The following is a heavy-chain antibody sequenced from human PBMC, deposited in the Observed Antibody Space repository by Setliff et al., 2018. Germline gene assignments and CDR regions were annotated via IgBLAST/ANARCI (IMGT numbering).Heavy chain of an antibody. CDR3: ARLRPIGSLDV. CDR2: VYDTGST. CDR1: TASMTYYY. J-gene: IGHJ6*04. Sequence: PSETLSLTCSVSTASMTYYYWSWIRQPPGKGLEWIGHVYDTGSTKYSPSLKGRVTISMDTSVNEFSLRLTSVTAADTAMYYCARLRPIGSLDVWGKGTTVTVSS. D-gene: IGHD2-15*01. V-gene: IGHV4-59*08.